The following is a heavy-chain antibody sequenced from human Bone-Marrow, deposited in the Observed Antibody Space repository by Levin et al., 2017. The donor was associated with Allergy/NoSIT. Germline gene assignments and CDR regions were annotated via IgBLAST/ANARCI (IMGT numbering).Heavy chain of an antibody. D-gene: IGHD1-7*01. CDR1: GFTFSSYA. V-gene: IGHV3-23*01. CDR3: AKDGTSPYWYFDL. Sequence: SCAASGFTFSSYAMSWVRQAPGKGLEWVSAISGSGGSTYYADSVKGRFTISRDNSKNTLYLQMNSLRAEDTAVYYCAKDGTSPYWYFDLWGRGPLVTVSS. CDR2: ISGSGGST. J-gene: IGHJ2*01.